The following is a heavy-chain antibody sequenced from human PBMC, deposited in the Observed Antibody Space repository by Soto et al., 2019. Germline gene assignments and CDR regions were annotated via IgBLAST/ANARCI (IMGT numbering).Heavy chain of an antibody. CDR2: IYPGDSDT. V-gene: IGHV5-51*01. CDR3: ARQAPYDILTGQEYYFDY. D-gene: IGHD3-9*01. Sequence: GESLKISCKGSGYSFTSYWIGWVRQMPGKGLEWMGIIYPGDSDTRYSPSFQGQVTISADKSISTAYLQWSSLKASDTAMYYCARQAPYDILTGQEYYFDYWGQGTLVTVSS. J-gene: IGHJ4*02. CDR1: GYSFTSYW.